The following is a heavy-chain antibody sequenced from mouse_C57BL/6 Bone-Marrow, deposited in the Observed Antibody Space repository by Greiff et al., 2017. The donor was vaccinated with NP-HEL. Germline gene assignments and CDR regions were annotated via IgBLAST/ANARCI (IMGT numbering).Heavy chain of an antibody. V-gene: IGHV1-50*01. CDR3: ASDGGNWAWFAY. J-gene: IGHJ3*01. D-gene: IGHD4-1*01. Sequence: QVQLQQPGAELVKPGASVKLSCKASGYTFTSYWMQWVKQRPGQGLEWIGEIDPSDSYTNYNQKFKGKATCTVDTSSSTAYMQRSSLTSEDSAVYYGASDGGNWAWFAYWGQGTLVTVSA. CDR2: IDPSDSYT. CDR1: GYTFTSYW.